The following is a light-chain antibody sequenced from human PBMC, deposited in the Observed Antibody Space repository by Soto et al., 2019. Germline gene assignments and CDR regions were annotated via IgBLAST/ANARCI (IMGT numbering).Light chain of an antibody. Sequence: EIVLAQFPDTKTLFPGERATLSASASQRVSNNYLAWYQQKPGKAPRLLIYGASNRATGIPARFSGSGSGTEFTLTISGLRSEDSVVYFCQQYNNCPLSFGQGTRLEIK. CDR1: QRVSNN. V-gene: IGKV3D-15*01. CDR3: QQYNNCPLS. J-gene: IGKJ5*01. CDR2: GAS.